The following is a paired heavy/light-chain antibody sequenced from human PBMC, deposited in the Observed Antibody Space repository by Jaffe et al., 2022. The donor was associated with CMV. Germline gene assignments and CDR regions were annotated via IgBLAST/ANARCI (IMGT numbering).Light chain of an antibody. Sequence: EIVLTQSPATLSLSPGERATLSCRASQSVSTYLAWYQQKSGQAPRLLIYDASYRATGIPARFSGSGSGTDFTLTISSLEPEDFALYFCQQRSNWQITFGQGTRLEIK. J-gene: IGKJ5*01. V-gene: IGKV3-11*01. CDR1: QSVSTY. CDR3: QQRSNWQIT. CDR2: DAS.
Heavy chain of an antibody. CDR2: TYYTGST. CDR1: GGSIRSSNSY. CDR3: ARHTRGYTSGYIGWGVVGNGYNAERSYYSHMDV. D-gene: IGHD5-18*01. V-gene: IGHV4-39*01. Sequence: QVQLQESGPGLVKPSETLSLTCTVSGGSIRSSNSYWGWIRQPPGEGLEWIGTTYYTGSTYYNPSLQSRVTISVDTSQSQFSLNLNSVTAADTAVYYCARHTRGYTSGYIGWGVVGNGYNAERSYYSHMDVWGKGTTVTVSS. J-gene: IGHJ6*03.